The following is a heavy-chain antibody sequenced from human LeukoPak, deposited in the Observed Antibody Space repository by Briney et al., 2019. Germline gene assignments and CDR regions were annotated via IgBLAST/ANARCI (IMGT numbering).Heavy chain of an antibody. D-gene: IGHD3-22*01. Sequence: GGSLRLSCAASGFSFTNYAMSWVRQAPGKGLEWVSAISGSGGSTYYADSVKGRFTISRDNSKNTLYLQMNSLRAEDTAVYYCAKGGSGYYRNWFDPWGQGTLVTVSS. J-gene: IGHJ5*02. CDR2: ISGSGGST. V-gene: IGHV3-23*01. CDR3: AKGGSGYYRNWFDP. CDR1: GFSFTNYA.